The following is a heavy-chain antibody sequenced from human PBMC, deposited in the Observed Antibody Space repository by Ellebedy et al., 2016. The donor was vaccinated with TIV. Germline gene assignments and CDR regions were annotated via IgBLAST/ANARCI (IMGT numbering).Heavy chain of an antibody. CDR3: ARQAGGSGTYYHHNYHYMDV. Sequence: GGSLRLSCKGSGYKFTSYWIGWVRQMPGKGLEWMAIIYPGDSDTRYSPSFQGQVTISVDKVISTAYLQWSSLKASDTAMYYCARQAGGSGTYYHHNYHYMDVWGKGTTVTVSS. CDR1: GYKFTSYW. V-gene: IGHV5-51*01. CDR2: IYPGDSDT. J-gene: IGHJ6*03. D-gene: IGHD3-10*01.